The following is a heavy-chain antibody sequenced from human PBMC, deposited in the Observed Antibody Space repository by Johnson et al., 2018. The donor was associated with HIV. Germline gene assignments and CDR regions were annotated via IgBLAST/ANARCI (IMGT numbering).Heavy chain of an antibody. Sequence: VQLVESGGGLKQPGGSLRLSCAASGFTFSSYDMHWVRQATGKGLEWVSTIGTAGDTYYPGSVKGRFTVSREDAKNSLYLQMNSLRAGDTALYYCARGIAVSNCVDIWGQGTMVTVSS. V-gene: IGHV3-13*01. D-gene: IGHD6-19*01. J-gene: IGHJ3*02. CDR1: GFTFSSYD. CDR3: ARGIAVSNCVDI. CDR2: IGTAGDT.